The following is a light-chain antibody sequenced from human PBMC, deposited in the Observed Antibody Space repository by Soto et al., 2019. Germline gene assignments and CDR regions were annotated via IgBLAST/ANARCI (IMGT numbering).Light chain of an antibody. CDR3: QQYDNLPVT. CDR1: QDISTY. V-gene: IGKV1-33*01. J-gene: IGKJ3*01. CDR2: AAS. Sequence: DIQMTQSPSSLSAFVGDRVTITCQASQDISTYVNWYQQKPGKTPNLLIYAASNLETRVPSRFSGSESGTKFTLTISRLQSEDIGTYYCQQYDNLPVTFGPGTKVNVK.